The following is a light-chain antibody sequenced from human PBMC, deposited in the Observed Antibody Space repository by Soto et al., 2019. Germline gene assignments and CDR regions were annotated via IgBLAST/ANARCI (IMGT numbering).Light chain of an antibody. J-gene: IGLJ2*01. CDR1: SSDVGGYNY. Sequence: QSAPTQPPSASGSPGQSATISCTGTSSDVGGYNYVSWYQQYPGKAPKLMIYEVSKRPSGVPDRFSGSKSGNTASLTVSGLQPQDEADYDCSSYAGSSTWVFGGGTKLTVL. CDR3: SSYAGSSTWV. V-gene: IGLV2-8*01. CDR2: EVS.